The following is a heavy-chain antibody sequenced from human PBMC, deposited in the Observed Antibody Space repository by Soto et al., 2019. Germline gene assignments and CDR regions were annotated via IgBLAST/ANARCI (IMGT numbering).Heavy chain of an antibody. J-gene: IGHJ5*02. CDR1: GYTFTSYD. D-gene: IGHD3-9*01. Sequence: ASVKVSCKASGYTFTSYDINWVRQATGQGLEWMGWMNPNSGNTGYEQKFQGRVTMTRNTSISTAYMELSSLRSEDTAVYYCAREKEYYDILTGDTQNWFDPWGQGTLVTVSS. V-gene: IGHV1-8*01. CDR3: AREKEYYDILTGDTQNWFDP. CDR2: MNPNSGNT.